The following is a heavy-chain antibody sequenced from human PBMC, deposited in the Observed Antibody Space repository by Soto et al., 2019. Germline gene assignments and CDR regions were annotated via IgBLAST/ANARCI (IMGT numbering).Heavy chain of an antibody. CDR1: GFTFSSYA. D-gene: IGHD6-6*01. CDR3: AKGYRGGSSFYYYYYGMDV. J-gene: IGHJ6*02. CDR2: ISGSGGST. Sequence: GGSLRLSCAASGFTFSSYAMSWVRQAPGKGLEWVSAISGSGGSTYYADSVKGRFTISRDNSKNTLYLQMNSLRAEDTAVYYCAKGYRGGSSFYYYYYGMDVWGQGTTVTVSS. V-gene: IGHV3-23*01.